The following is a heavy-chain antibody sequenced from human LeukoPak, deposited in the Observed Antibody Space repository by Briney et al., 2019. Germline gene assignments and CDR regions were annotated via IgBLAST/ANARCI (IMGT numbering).Heavy chain of an antibody. CDR2: ISSSCSYI. Sequence: GGSLRLSCAASGFTFSSYSMNWVRQAPGKGLEWVSSISSSCSYIYYADSVKGRFTISRDNAKNSLYLQTNSLRAEDTAVYYCAREPGDYYDGSGYYYYFDYWGQGTLVTVSS. CDR3: AREPGDYYDGSGYYYYFDY. V-gene: IGHV3-21*01. D-gene: IGHD3-22*01. CDR1: GFTFSSYS. J-gene: IGHJ4*02.